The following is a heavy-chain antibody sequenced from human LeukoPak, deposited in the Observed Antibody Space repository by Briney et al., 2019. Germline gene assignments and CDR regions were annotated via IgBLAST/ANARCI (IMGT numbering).Heavy chain of an antibody. CDR3: ARRGGSGRAFDY. D-gene: IGHD1-26*01. CDR1: GASISGGTYY. CDR2: IYYTGST. V-gene: IGHV4-39*01. Sequence: SETLSLTCSVSGASISGGTYYWGWIRQPPGTGLEWIGSIYYTGSTYDNPSLKSRVTISVDTSKNQFSLKLSFVIAADTAVYYCARRGGSGRAFDYWGQGTLVTVSS. J-gene: IGHJ4*02.